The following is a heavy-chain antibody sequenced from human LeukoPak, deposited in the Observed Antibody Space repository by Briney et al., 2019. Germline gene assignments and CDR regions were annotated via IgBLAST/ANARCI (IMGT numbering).Heavy chain of an antibody. Sequence: GGSLRLSCAASGLTVSSNSMSWVRQAPGKGLEWVSAISGSGGSTYYADSVKGRFTISRDNSKNTLYLQMNSLRDEDTAVYYCARERQMGATPFDYWGQGSLVTVSS. CDR2: ISGSGGST. CDR3: ARERQMGATPFDY. D-gene: IGHD1-26*01. J-gene: IGHJ4*02. CDR1: GLTVSSNS. V-gene: IGHV3-23*01.